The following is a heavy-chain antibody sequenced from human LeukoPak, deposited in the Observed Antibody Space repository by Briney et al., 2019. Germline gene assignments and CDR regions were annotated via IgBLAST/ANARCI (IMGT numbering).Heavy chain of an antibody. V-gene: IGHV3-33*06. CDR1: GFTFSSYG. J-gene: IGHJ4*02. CDR3: ANQWIHLWNPFDN. D-gene: IGHD5-18*01. Sequence: QPGRSLRLSCAASGFTFSSYGMHWVRQAPGKGLEWVAVIWYDGSNKYYADSVKGRFTISRDNSKNTLFLQMNSLRAEDTAVYYCANQWIHLWNPFDNWGQGTLVTVSS. CDR2: IWYDGSNK.